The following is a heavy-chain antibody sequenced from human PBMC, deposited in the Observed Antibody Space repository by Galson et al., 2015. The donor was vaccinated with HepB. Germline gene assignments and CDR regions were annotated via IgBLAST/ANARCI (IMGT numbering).Heavy chain of an antibody. CDR1: GDSIGSSSYY. V-gene: IGHV4-39*01. CDR2: IYYTGST. CDR3: ARHVSEGGWWGWVDP. Sequence: SETLSLTCTASGDSIGSSSYYWAWIRQPPGKGLEWIGTIYYTGSTFSNASLRSRVTISEDTSKNQFFLKLSSVTGADTAVYYCARHVSEGGWWGWVDPWGQGTLVTVSS. D-gene: IGHD6-19*01. J-gene: IGHJ5*02.